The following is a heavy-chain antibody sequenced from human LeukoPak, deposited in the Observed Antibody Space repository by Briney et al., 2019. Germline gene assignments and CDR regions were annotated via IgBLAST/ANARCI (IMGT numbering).Heavy chain of an antibody. J-gene: IGHJ4*02. CDR1: GYTFTSYG. V-gene: IGHV1-18*01. Sequence: ASVKVSCKASGYTFTSYGISWVRQAPGQGLEWMGCISAYNGNTNYAQKLQGRVTMTTDTSTSTAYMELRSLRSDDTAVYYCARSGQPGYSSSWYSYWGQGTLVTVSS. CDR3: ARSGQPGYSSSWYSY. CDR2: ISAYNGNT. D-gene: IGHD6-13*01.